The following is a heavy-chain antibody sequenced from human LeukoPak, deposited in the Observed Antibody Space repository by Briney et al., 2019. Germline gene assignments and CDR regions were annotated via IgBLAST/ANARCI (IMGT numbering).Heavy chain of an antibody. V-gene: IGHV1-46*01. D-gene: IGHD2-21*02. CDR2: INPSGGST. J-gene: IGHJ4*02. CDR1: GYTFTGYY. CDR3: ARVLLGGYYPYYFDY. Sequence: GASVKVSCKASGYTFTGYYMHWVRQAPGQGLEWMGIINPSGGSTSYAQKFQGRVTMTRDTSTSTVYMELSSLRSEDTAVYYCARVLLGGYYPYYFDYWGQGTLVTVSS.